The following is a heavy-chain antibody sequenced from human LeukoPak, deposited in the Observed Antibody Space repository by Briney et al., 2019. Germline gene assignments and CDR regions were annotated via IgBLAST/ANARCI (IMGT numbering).Heavy chain of an antibody. CDR3: ARAGVEYYDFWSGYLGDYYYYMDV. CDR1: GFTFDDYG. V-gene: IGHV3-7*01. CDR2: IKQDGSEK. D-gene: IGHD3-3*01. Sequence: GGSLRLSCAASGFTFDDYGMSWVRQAPGKGLEWVANIKQDGSEKYYVDSVKGRFTISRDNAKNSLYLQMNSLRAEDTAVYYCARAGVEYYDFWSGYLGDYYYYMDVWGKGTTVTVSS. J-gene: IGHJ6*03.